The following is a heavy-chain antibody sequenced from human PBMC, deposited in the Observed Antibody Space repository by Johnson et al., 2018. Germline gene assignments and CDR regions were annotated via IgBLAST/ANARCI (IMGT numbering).Heavy chain of an antibody. CDR2: ISYDGSNK. CDR1: GFTFSSYG. D-gene: IGHD4-17*01. V-gene: IGHV3-30*03. CDR3: ARADYGDYVSVFAFDI. J-gene: IGHJ3*02. Sequence: QVQLVESGGGVVQXGRSXRLXCAASGFTFSSYGMHWVRQAPGKGLEWVAVISYDGSNKYYAYSVKGRFTISRDNSKNTLYLQMNSLKTEDTAVYYCARADYGDYVSVFAFDIWGQGTMVTVCS.